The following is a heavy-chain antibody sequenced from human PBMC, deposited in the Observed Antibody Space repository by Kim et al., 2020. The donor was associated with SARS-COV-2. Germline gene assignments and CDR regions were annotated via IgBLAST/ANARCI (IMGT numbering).Heavy chain of an antibody. V-gene: IGHV4-59*01. CDR3: ALGFDY. Sequence: IYSSGSTNYNPSLKSRVTISADTSKNQFSLKLSSVTAADTAVYYCALGFDYWGQGTLVTVSS. CDR2: IYSSGST. J-gene: IGHJ4*02.